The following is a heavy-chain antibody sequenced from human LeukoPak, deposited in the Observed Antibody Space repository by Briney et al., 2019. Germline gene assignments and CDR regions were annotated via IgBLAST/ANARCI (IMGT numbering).Heavy chain of an antibody. J-gene: IGHJ4*02. CDR2: ISSSGTTI. D-gene: IGHD1-26*01. V-gene: IGHV3-48*04. Sequence: GGSLRLSCAASGFTFNRYSMNWVRQAPGKGLEWISYISSSGTTIYYADSVKGRFTISRDNAKNSLYLQMNSLRAEDTAVYYCARSLRGGGSSRGSPFYWGQGTLVTVSS. CDR1: GFTFNRYS. CDR3: ARSLRGGGSSRGSPFY.